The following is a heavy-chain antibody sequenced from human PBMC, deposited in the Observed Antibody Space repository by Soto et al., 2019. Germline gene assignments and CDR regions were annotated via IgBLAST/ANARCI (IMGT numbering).Heavy chain of an antibody. Sequence: SSETLSLTCTVSGGSISSGGYYWSWIRQHPGKGLEWIGYIYYSGSTYYNPSLKSRVTISVDTSKNQFSLKLSSVTAADTAVYYCARGRRDIVVVPAACDAFDIWGQGTMVTVSS. CDR1: GGSISSGGYY. CDR3: ARGRRDIVVVPAACDAFDI. CDR2: IYYSGST. J-gene: IGHJ3*02. V-gene: IGHV4-31*03. D-gene: IGHD2-2*01.